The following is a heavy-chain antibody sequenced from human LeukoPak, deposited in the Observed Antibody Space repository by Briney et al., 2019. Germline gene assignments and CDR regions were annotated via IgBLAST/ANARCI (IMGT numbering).Heavy chain of an antibody. CDR3: ARGGSSLSYLDY. V-gene: IGHV3-66*01. CDR2: IYKDGST. Sequence: GGSLRLSCEASGFNVSNNYVSWVRQAPGKGLEWVLVIYKDGSTYYVDSVRGRFTISRDNSKNTLYLQMNSLRAEDTAVYYCARGGSSLSYLDYWGQGTLVTVSS. CDR1: GFNVSNNY. D-gene: IGHD3-10*01. J-gene: IGHJ4*02.